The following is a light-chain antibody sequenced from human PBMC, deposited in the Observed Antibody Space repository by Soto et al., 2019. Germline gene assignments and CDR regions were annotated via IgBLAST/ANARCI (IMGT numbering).Light chain of an antibody. CDR1: NTGSKS. J-gene: IGLJ3*02. Sequence: SYELTQRPSVSVPPGQTASMTCEGHNTGSKSVHCYQLRPGQAPVVVVYDDTDRPSGIPGRFSGSNSGNTATLTITRVEAGDGADYYCQVRDSSNDHLVFGGGTQLTVL. CDR3: QVRDSSNDHLV. V-gene: IGLV3-21*02. CDR2: DDT.